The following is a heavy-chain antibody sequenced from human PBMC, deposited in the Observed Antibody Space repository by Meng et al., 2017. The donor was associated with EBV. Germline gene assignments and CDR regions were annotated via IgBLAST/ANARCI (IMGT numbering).Heavy chain of an antibody. Sequence: QGQVVQAGGEVKKPGASVKVSCKASGYTFTSYGISWVRQAPGEGLEWRGWISAYNGNTNYAQKLQGRVTMTTDTSTSTAYMELRSLRSDDTAVYYCARDGRLYDTPSPFDYWGQGTLVTVSS. V-gene: IGHV1-18*01. J-gene: IGHJ4*02. D-gene: IGHD3-22*01. CDR2: ISAYNGNT. CDR3: ARDGRLYDTPSPFDY. CDR1: GYTFTSYG.